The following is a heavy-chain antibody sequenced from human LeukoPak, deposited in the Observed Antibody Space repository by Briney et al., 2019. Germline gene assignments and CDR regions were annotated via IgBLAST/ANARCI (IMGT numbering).Heavy chain of an antibody. CDR3: ARVRGYSYGWAFDI. J-gene: IGHJ3*02. CDR1: GGSTSSFS. D-gene: IGHD5-18*01. V-gene: IGHV4-59*01. Sequence: SGTPAPTCTVSGGSTSSFSWSWIRPPPRKGLEWIGYIYYSGSTNYNPSLKSRVTISVDTSKNQFSLKLSSVTAADTAVYYCARVRGYSYGWAFDIWGQGTMVTVSS. CDR2: IYYSGST.